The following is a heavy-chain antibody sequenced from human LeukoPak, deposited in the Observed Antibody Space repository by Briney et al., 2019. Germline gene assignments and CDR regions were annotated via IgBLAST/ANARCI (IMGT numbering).Heavy chain of an antibody. J-gene: IGHJ4*02. V-gene: IGHV1-2*02. CDR1: GYTFTGYY. D-gene: IGHD3-3*02. CDR3: ARDLQLAKAYFDY. Sequence: ASVKVSCKASGYTFTGYYMHWVRQAPGQGLERMGWINPNSGGTNYAQKFQGRVTMTRDTSISTAYMELSRLRSDDTAVYYCARDLQLAKAYFDYWGQGTLVTVSS. CDR2: INPNSGGT.